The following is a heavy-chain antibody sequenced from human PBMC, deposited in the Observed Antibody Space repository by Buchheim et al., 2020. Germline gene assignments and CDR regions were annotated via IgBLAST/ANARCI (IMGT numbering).Heavy chain of an antibody. CDR1: GGSIYDGYY. CDR2: IYYSGST. Sequence: QVQLQESGPGLVKPSQTLSLTCTVSGGSIYDGYYWSWVRQRPGKGLEWIGYIYYSGSTYYNPSLKSRVTISVDTSKNQFSLTVTSVTAADTAMYYCASLSGKAAVADITFDYWGQGTL. D-gene: IGHD6-13*01. V-gene: IGHV4-31*03. J-gene: IGHJ4*02. CDR3: ASLSGKAAVADITFDY.